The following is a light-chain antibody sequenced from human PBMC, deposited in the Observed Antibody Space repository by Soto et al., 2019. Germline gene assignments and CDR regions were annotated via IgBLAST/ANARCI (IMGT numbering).Light chain of an antibody. Sequence: QPVLTQPPSVSGAPGQRVTISCTGSSSNIGAVYDVHWYQQLPGTAPKLLIYGNSNRPSGVPDRFSGSKSGTSASLAITGLQAEDEGDYYCQSYDSSLTGTVFGGGTKLTVL. CDR2: GNS. CDR1: SSNIGAVYD. J-gene: IGLJ2*01. V-gene: IGLV1-40*01. CDR3: QSYDSSLTGTV.